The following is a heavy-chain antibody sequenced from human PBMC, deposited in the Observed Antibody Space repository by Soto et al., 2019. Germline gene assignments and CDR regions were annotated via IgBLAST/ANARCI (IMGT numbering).Heavy chain of an antibody. D-gene: IGHD3-10*01. Sequence: LSLTCAVSGGSISSGGYSWSWIRQPPGKGLEWIGYIYHSGSTHYNPSLKSRVTISVDRSKNQFSLKLSSVTAADTAVYYCARAREATGYYYSLRSYRWTLHPWGQATLVTVSS. CDR2: IYHSGST. V-gene: IGHV4-30-2*01. CDR3: ARAREATGYYYSLRSYRWTLHP. CDR1: GGSISSGGYS. J-gene: IGHJ5*02.